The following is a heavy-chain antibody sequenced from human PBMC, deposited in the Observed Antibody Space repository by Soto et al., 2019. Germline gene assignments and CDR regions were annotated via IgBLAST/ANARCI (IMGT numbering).Heavy chain of an antibody. CDR1: GFTFSSYA. CDR3: AKAPTGGYTPFYYYMDV. Sequence: GGSLRLSCAASGFTFSSYAMSWVRQAPGKGLEWVSAISGSGGSTYYADSVKGRFTISRDNSKNTLYLQMNSLRAEDTAVYYCAKAPTGGYTPFYYYMDVWGKGTTVTVSS. CDR2: ISGSGGST. D-gene: IGHD6-13*01. V-gene: IGHV3-23*01. J-gene: IGHJ6*03.